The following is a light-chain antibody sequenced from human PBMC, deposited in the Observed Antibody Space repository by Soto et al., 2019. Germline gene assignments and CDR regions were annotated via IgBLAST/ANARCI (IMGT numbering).Light chain of an antibody. CDR3: NKHSKWPIT. J-gene: IGKJ5*01. CDR1: QSVDSN. CDR2: GIS. Sequence: EIVMTQSPGTLSLSPGETATLSCRASQSVDSNYLAWYQQKPGQAPRLLVYGISTRATDIPARFSGSGSGTELTLTIRSLQSEDFGIYYCNKHSKWPITFGQGPRLEIK. V-gene: IGKV3-15*01.